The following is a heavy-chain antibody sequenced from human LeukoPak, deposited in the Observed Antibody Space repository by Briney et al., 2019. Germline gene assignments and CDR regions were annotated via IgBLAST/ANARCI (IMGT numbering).Heavy chain of an antibody. CDR3: ARDLYRQTTVTTDDY. CDR2: IWYDGSEK. J-gene: IGHJ4*02. CDR1: GFTFGHYG. V-gene: IGHV3-33*01. Sequence: GGSLKLSCAASGFTFGHYGMHWVRQAPGKGLEWVAIIWYDGSEKFYADSVQGRFTISRDNSKDTLYLQMNSLRLDDTGVYYCARDLYRQTTVTTDDYWGQGTLVTVSS. D-gene: IGHD4-17*01.